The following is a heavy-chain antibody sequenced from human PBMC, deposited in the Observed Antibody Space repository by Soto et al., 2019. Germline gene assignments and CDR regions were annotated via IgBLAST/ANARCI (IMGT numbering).Heavy chain of an antibody. CDR3: VKEGFHYYDSSGLEYYFDY. V-gene: IGHV3-30*18. J-gene: IGHJ4*02. CDR1: GFTFSSYV. Sequence: GGPLRLSCAASGFTFSSYVMHWVRQAPDKGLEWVAVISYDGSNKYYADSVKGRFTISRDNSKNTRYLQMNSLRGEDTAVYYSVKEGFHYYDSSGLEYYFDYWGQGSLVTVSP. D-gene: IGHD3-22*01. CDR2: ISYDGSNK.